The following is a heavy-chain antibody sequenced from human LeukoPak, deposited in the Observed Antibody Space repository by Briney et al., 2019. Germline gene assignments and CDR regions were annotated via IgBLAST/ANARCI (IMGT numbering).Heavy chain of an antibody. V-gene: IGHV3-53*01. J-gene: IGHJ4*02. D-gene: IGHD2-8*02. Sequence: GGLRLSCVAPAFSDKSNYMSWVRQAPGKGLEWGSVSYSGGSTYYEDSVKGRFTVSSDVSKNTLYLQMNNLRGEDTAVYYCASRHCSGENCYAGPLDFWGQGIQVTVSS. CDR3: ASRHCSGENCYAGPLDF. CDR2: SYSGGST. CDR1: AFSDKSNY.